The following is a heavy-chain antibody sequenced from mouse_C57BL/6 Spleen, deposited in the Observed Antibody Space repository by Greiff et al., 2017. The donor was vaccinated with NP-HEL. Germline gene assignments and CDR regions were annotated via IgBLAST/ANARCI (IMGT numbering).Heavy chain of an antibody. Sequence: KVEESGPGLVKPSQSLFLTCSITGFPITSGYYWIWIRQSPGKPLEWMGYIPHSGETFYNPYLQSPISLTRDTSKNQFFLQLNSVTTEDAAVYYGAGDRSYYSNYESLYWGQGTTLTVSS. CDR1: GFPITSGYY. D-gene: IGHD2-5*01. V-gene: IGHV12-3*01. CDR2: IPHSGET. J-gene: IGHJ2*01. CDR3: AGDRSYYSNYESLY.